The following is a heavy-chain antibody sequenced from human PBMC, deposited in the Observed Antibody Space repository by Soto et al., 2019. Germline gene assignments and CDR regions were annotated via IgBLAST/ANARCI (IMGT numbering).Heavy chain of an antibody. CDR2: IYYNGYT. J-gene: IGHJ6*02. Sequence: PSETLSLTCSVSGGSISGYYWSWIRQPPGKLLEWIGYIYYNGYTIYSPSLNSRVTISVDTSKNQFSLKLTSVTAADTAMYYCTRHPPIARFENGLDVWGQGTTVTVSS. V-gene: IGHV4-59*08. CDR1: GGSISGYY. D-gene: IGHD2-21*01. CDR3: TRHPPIARFENGLDV.